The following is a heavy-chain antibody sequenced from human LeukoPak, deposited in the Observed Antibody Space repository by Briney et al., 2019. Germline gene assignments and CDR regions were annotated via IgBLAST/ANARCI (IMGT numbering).Heavy chain of an antibody. V-gene: IGHV4-30-4*01. Sequence: SETPSLTCTVSGGSISSGDYYWSWIRQPPGKGLEWIGYIYYSGSTYYNPSLKSRVTISVDTSKNQFSLKLSSVTAADTAVYYCARTLRYFDWVNWFDPWGQGTLVTVSS. CDR2: IYYSGST. D-gene: IGHD3-9*01. CDR3: ARTLRYFDWVNWFDP. J-gene: IGHJ5*02. CDR1: GGSISSGDYY.